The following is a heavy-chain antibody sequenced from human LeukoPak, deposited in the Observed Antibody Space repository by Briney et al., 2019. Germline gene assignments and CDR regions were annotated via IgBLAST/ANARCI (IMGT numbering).Heavy chain of an antibody. CDR2: IRAGGGST. CDR3: TKDGGSGMGFDP. J-gene: IGHJ5*02. V-gene: IGHV3-23*01. Sequence: GGSLRLSCAASGFTFSNYAMTWVRQAPGKGLEWVSGIRAGGGSTNFADSVRGRFTFSTENSKTTLYLQMNSLRAEDTTIHCCTKDGGSGMGFDPSGHGTLVTVSS. D-gene: IGHD3-10*01. CDR1: GFTFSNYA.